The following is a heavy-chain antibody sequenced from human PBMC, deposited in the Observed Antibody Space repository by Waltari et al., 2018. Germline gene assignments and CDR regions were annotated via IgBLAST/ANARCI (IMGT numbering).Heavy chain of an antibody. CDR1: GASISSSY. CDR3: ARHLTYHYDSSGYYPFDV. V-gene: IGHV4-59*08. Sequence: VQLQESGPGLVKPSETLSLICIVSGASISSSYWSWIRQAPGKGLEWIGNIYYTGKTNYNPSLKSRLTISVDTSKNQFSLKLRSVTAADTAVYYCARHLTYHYDSSGYYPFDVWGEGTTVTISS. D-gene: IGHD3-22*01. J-gene: IGHJ6*04. CDR2: IYYTGKT.